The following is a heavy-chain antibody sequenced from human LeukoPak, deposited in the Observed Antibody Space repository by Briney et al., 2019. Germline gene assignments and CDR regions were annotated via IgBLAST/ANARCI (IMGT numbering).Heavy chain of an antibody. V-gene: IGHV3-21*06. D-gene: IGHD4-23*01. CDR2: ISVGSNYI. CDR3: ARDGVVVTYYFEY. CDR1: GFTFRSYS. Sequence: PGGSLRLSCAASGFTFRSYSMNWVRQAPGKGLEWVSSISVGSNYIYYADSVKGRFTISRDNAKNLVYLQMNSLRAEEAAVYYCARDGVVVTYYFEYWGQGTMVTVSA. J-gene: IGHJ4*02.